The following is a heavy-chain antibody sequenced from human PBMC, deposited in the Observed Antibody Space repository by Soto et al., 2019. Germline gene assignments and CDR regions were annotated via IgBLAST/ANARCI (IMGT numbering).Heavy chain of an antibody. V-gene: IGHV1-69*13. J-gene: IGHJ3*02. Sequence: ASVKVSCKASGGTFSSYAIIWVRQAPGQGLEWMGGIIPIFGTANYAQKFQGRVTITADESTSTAYMELSSLRSEDTAVYYCARGLIALIPFDAFDIWGQGTMVTV. CDR3: ARGLIALIPFDAFDI. CDR1: GGTFSSYA. D-gene: IGHD6-13*01. CDR2: IIPIFGTA.